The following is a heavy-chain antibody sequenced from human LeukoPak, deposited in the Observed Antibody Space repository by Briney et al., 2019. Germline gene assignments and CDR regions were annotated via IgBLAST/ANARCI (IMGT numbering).Heavy chain of an antibody. CDR3: AKDRGIAVAGFVN. CDR2: IRSKANSYAT. J-gene: IGHJ4*02. Sequence: PGGSLRLSCAASGFTFSGSAMHWVRQASGKGLEWVGRIRSKANSYATAYAASVKGRFTISRDNSKNTLYLQMNSLRAEDTAVYYCAKDRGIAVAGFVNWGQGTLVTVSS. D-gene: IGHD6-19*01. V-gene: IGHV3-73*01. CDR1: GFTFSGSA.